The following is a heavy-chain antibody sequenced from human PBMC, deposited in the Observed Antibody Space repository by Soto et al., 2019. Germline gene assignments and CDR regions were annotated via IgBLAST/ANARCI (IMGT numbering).Heavy chain of an antibody. Sequence: SETLSLTCAVSGGSISSSNWWSWVRQPPGKGLEWIGEIYHSGSTNYNPSLKSRVTISVDKSKNQFSLKLSSVTAADTAVYYCARASDSSGWYYYYYGMDVWGQGTTVTVSS. CDR2: IYHSGST. J-gene: IGHJ6*02. D-gene: IGHD6-19*01. V-gene: IGHV4-4*02. CDR1: GGSISSSNW. CDR3: ARASDSSGWYYYYYGMDV.